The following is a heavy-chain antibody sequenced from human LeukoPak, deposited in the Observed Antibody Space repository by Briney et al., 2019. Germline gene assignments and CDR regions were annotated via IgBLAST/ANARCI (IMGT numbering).Heavy chain of an antibody. D-gene: IGHD1-26*01. CDR2: IKQGGSEK. CDR1: GFTFSSNW. V-gene: IGHV3-7*01. J-gene: IGHJ3*02. Sequence: GGSLRLSCAGSGFTFSSNWMSWVRQAPGKGLEWVASIKQGGSEKYYVDSVKGRFTISRDNAKNSLYLQMNSLRAEDTAVYYCARAWDQWSRDAFDIWGQGTMVTVSS. CDR3: ARAWDQWSRDAFDI.